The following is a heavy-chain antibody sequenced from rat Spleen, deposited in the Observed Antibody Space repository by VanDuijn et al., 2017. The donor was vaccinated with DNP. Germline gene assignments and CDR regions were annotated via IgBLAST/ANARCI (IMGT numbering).Heavy chain of an antibody. CDR3: ARSHTTGLTWFAY. CDR2: ISPSGGST. J-gene: IGHJ2*01. V-gene: IGHV5-25*01. D-gene: IGHD1-9*01. CDR1: GFTFSDYY. Sequence: EVQLVESGGDLVQPGRSVKLSCTASGFTFSDYYMAWVRQAPTKGLEWVAAISPSGGSTYYRDSVKGRFTISRDNAKSSLYLQMNSLQTEDTAMYFCARSHTTGLTWFAYWGQGVMVTVSS.